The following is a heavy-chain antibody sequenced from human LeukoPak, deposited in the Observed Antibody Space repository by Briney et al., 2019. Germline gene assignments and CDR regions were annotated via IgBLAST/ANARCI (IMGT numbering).Heavy chain of an antibody. V-gene: IGHV1-8*01. CDR1: GYTFTSYD. CDR3: ARGLSIAAAAPY. D-gene: IGHD6-13*01. J-gene: IGHJ4*02. CDR2: MNPNSGNT. Sequence: ASVKVSCKASGYTFTSYDVNWVRQATGQGLEWMGWMNPNSGNTGYAQKFQGRVTMTRNTSISTAYMELSSLRSEDTAVYYCARGLSIAAAAPYWGQGTLVTVSS.